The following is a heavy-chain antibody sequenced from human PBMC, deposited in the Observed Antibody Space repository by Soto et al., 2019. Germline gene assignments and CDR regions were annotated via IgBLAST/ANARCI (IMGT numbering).Heavy chain of an antibody. Sequence: VPLVESGGGLVQPGGSLRLSCAASGFTFSSYWMHWVRQVPGKGLVWVSHIDSDGNSKTYADSVKGRFTISRDNAKNTVYLQMNSLRAEDTAVYYCVRDDVGVGIDYWGLGTLVTVSS. CDR3: VRDDVGVGIDY. CDR2: IDSDGNSK. J-gene: IGHJ4*02. CDR1: GFTFSSYW. V-gene: IGHV3-74*03. D-gene: IGHD1-26*01.